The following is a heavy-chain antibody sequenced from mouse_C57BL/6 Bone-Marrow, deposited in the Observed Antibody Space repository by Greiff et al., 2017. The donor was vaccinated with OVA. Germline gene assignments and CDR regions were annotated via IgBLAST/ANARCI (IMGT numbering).Heavy chain of an antibody. Sequence: DVQLQESGPGLVKPSQSLSLTCSVTGYSITSGYYWNWIRQFPGNKLEWMGYISYDGSNNYNPSLKNRISITRDTSKNQFFLKLNSVTTEDTATYYCARRDFITTVVADYAMDYWGQGTSVTVSS. J-gene: IGHJ4*01. D-gene: IGHD1-1*01. CDR3: ARRDFITTVVADYAMDY. CDR1: GYSITSGYY. V-gene: IGHV3-6*01. CDR2: ISYDGSN.